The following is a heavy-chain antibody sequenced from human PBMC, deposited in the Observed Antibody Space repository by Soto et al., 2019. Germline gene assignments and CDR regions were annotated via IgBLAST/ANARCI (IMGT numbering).Heavy chain of an antibody. CDR3: ARDLNTYYYGSGSTYGMDV. J-gene: IGHJ6*02. D-gene: IGHD3-10*01. CDR1: GYTFTGYY. V-gene: IGHV1-2*04. CDR2: INPNSGGT. Sequence: ASVKVSCKASGYTFTGYYMHWVRQAPGQGLEWMGWINPNSGGTNYAQKFQGWVTMTRDTSISTAYMELSRLRSDDTAVCYCARDLNTYYYGSGSTYGMDVWGQGTTVTVSS.